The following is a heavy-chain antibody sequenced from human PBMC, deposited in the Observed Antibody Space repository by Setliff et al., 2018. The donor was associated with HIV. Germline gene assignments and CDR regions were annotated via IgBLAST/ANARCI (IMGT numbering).Heavy chain of an antibody. CDR2: INPKSGVA. J-gene: IGHJ4*02. Sequence: ASVKVSCKASGYTFTDYYMHWVRQAPGQGLEWMGWINPKSGVAHFAQTFQGRVTMTRDTSIGIAFMELSRVKSADTAVYFCARGTVVGATIYYFDYWGQGTLVTVSS. D-gene: IGHD1-26*01. CDR3: ARGTVVGATIYYFDY. V-gene: IGHV1-2*02. CDR1: GYTFTDYY.